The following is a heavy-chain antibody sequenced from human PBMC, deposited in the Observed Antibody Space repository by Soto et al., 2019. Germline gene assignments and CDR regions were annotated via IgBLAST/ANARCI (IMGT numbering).Heavy chain of an antibody. CDR2: VSYDGTHE. J-gene: IGHJ4*02. V-gene: IGHV3-30*18. Sequence: PGGSLRLSCAASGFMFSYYNMHWVRQAPGKGLEWVAVVSYDGTHEYYADSVKGRFTISRDNSKSTLYLQMNSLRAEDTSLYYCAKDFNSYDSSVYYPDHWGQGTLVTVSS. CDR3: AKDFNSYDSSVYYPDH. D-gene: IGHD3-22*01. CDR1: GFMFSYYN.